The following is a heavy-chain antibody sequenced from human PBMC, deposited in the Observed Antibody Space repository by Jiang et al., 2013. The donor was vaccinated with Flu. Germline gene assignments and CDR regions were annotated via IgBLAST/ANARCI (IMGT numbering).Heavy chain of an antibody. CDR2: ISYDGSNK. J-gene: IGHJ4*02. Sequence: AVISYDGSNKYYADSVKGRFTISRDNSKNTLYLQMNSLRAEDTAVYYCARDNGGGNSYFDYWGQGTLVTVSS. CDR3: ARDNGGGNSYFDY. D-gene: IGHD4-23*01. V-gene: IGHV3-30-3*01.